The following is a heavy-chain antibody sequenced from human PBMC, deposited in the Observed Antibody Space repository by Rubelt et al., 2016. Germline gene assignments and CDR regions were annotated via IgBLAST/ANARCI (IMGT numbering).Heavy chain of an antibody. CDR3: ARRGYSYEPDHWYFDL. Sequence: SGPGLVKPSETLSLTCTVSGGSISSYYWSWIRQPPGKGLEWIGYIYYSGSTNYNPSLKSRVTISVDTSKNQLSLKLSSVTAADTAVYYCARRGYSYEPDHWYFDLWGRGTLVTVSS. CDR2: IYYSGST. J-gene: IGHJ2*01. D-gene: IGHD5-18*01. V-gene: IGHV4-59*01. CDR1: GGSISSYY.